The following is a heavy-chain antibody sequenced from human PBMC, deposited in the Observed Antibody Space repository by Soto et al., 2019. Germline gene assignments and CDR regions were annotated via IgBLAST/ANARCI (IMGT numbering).Heavy chain of an antibody. CDR3: ARVLHTYNWNDGWFAP. D-gene: IGHD1-20*01. V-gene: IGHV1-8*01. CDR1: GYTFTSYD. J-gene: IGHJ5*02. Sequence: ASVKVSCKASGYTFTSYDINWVRQATGQGLEWMGWMNPNSGNTGYAQKFQGRVTMTRNTSISTAYMELSSLRSEDTAVYYCARVLHTYNWNDGWFAPWGQGTLVTVSA. CDR2: MNPNSGNT.